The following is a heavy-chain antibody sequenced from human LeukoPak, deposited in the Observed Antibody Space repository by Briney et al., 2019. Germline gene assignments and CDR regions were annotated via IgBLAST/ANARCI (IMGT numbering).Heavy chain of an antibody. J-gene: IGHJ5*02. V-gene: IGHV3-30-3*01. CDR3: ARLGDYYDSYWFDP. Sequence: PGGSLRLSCAASGFTFSSYAMHWVRQAPGKGLEWVAVISYDGSNKYYADSVKGRFTISRDNSKNTLYLQMNSLRAEDTAVYYCARLGDYYDSYWFDPWGQGTLVTVSS. D-gene: IGHD3-22*01. CDR1: GFTFSSYA. CDR2: ISYDGSNK.